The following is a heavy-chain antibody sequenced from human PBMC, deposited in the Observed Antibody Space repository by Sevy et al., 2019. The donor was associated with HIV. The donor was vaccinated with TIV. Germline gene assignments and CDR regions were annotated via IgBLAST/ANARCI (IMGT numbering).Heavy chain of an antibody. J-gene: IGHJ6*02. Sequence: GGSLRLSCAASGFTFSSYAMNWVRQAPGKGLEWVSSISASGRSTYYADSVEGRFTISRDNSKNTLYLQMNSLRGDDTAVYYCAKGYGSGGSCRRDYYYYGMDVWGQGTTVTVSS. V-gene: IGHV3-23*01. CDR2: ISASGRST. CDR3: AKGYGSGGSCRRDYYYYGMDV. D-gene: IGHD2-15*01. CDR1: GFTFSSYA.